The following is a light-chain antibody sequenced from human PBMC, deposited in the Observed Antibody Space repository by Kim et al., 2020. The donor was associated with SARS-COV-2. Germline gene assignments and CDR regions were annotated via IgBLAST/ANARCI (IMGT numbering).Light chain of an antibody. J-gene: IGLJ2*01. Sequence: VAVGPTIRFTGQRDSLISYQESWYQQKRGQAFVLVIYGKDNRPSGIPDLFACYSSGNTASLTITGAPAEDEADYYCNSRDSSGPLVFGGGTQLTVL. V-gene: IGLV3-19*01. CDR1: SLISYQ. CDR2: GKD. CDR3: NSRDSSGPLV.